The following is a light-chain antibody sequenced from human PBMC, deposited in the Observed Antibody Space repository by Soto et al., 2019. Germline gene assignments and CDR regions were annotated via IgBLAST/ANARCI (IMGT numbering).Light chain of an antibody. J-gene: IGKJ2*01. CDR1: QSVSSK. CDR3: QQYINWPLYT. CDR2: GAS. Sequence: EIVMTQSPATLSVSPGERAALSCRASQSVSSKLAWYQQKPGQAPRLLIHGASTRATGIPARFSGSGSGTEFSLTISSLQSEDFAVYYCQQYINWPLYTFGQGTKLEIK. V-gene: IGKV3-15*01.